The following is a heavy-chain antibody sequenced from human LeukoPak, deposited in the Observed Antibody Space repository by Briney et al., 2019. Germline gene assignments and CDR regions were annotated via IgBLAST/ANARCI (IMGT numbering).Heavy chain of an antibody. D-gene: IGHD3-3*01. V-gene: IGHV4-39*01. CDR3: ARLPRYDFWS. CDR2: IYYSGTT. CDR1: GDSISRTYFY. J-gene: IGHJ4*02. Sequence: SETLSLTCTVSGDSISRTYFYWGWIRQPPGKGLEWIGSIYYSGTTNYNPSLKSRVTISVDTSKKQFSLKLSYVTAADTAVYYCARLPRYDFWSWGQGTLVTVSS.